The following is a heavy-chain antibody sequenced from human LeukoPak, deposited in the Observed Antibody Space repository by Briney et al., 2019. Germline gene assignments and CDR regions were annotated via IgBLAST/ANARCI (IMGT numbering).Heavy chain of an antibody. Sequence: PSEAPSLTCTVSGGSISSTNWWSGVRQPPGKGLEWIGEVYHSGSTNYNPSLKSRVTISVDKSKNEFFLKLTSVTAADTAVYFCARGGSGSYVVDPWGQGTLVIVSS. CDR3: ARGGSGSYVVDP. J-gene: IGHJ5*02. V-gene: IGHV4-4*02. CDR1: GGSISSTNW. CDR2: VYHSGST. D-gene: IGHD3-10*01.